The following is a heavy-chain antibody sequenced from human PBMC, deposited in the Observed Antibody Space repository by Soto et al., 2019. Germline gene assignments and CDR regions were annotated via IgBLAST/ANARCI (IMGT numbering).Heavy chain of an antibody. CDR1: GFTFSSYS. V-gene: IGHV3-21*01. D-gene: IGHD3-10*01. Sequence: GGSLRLSCAASGFTFSSYSMNWVRQAPGKGLEWVSSISSGSSYIYYADSVKGRFTISRDSAKNSLYLQMNSLRAEDTAVYYCAREYGSRFGELFYVFDYWGQGTLVTVSS. J-gene: IGHJ4*02. CDR3: AREYGSRFGELFYVFDY. CDR2: ISSGSSYI.